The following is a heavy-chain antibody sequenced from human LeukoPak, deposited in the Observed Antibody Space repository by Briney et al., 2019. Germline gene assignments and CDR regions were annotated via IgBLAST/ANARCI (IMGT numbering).Heavy chain of an antibody. D-gene: IGHD6-6*01. CDR3: ARASIAARFYYYYGMDV. CDR2: IWYDGSNK. Sequence: SGGSLRLSCAASGFTFSSYGMHWVRQAPGKGLEWVAVIWYDGSNKYYADSVKGRFTISRDNSKNTLYLQMNSLRAEDTAVYHCARASIAARFYYYYGMDVWGQGTTVTVSS. V-gene: IGHV3-33*01. CDR1: GFTFSSYG. J-gene: IGHJ6*02.